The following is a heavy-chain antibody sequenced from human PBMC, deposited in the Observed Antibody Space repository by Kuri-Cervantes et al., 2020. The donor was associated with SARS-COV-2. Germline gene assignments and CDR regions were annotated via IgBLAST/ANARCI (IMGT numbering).Heavy chain of an antibody. D-gene: IGHD6-19*01. V-gene: IGHV3-7*04. J-gene: IGHJ3*02. Sequence: GESLKISCAASGFTFSNYWMRWVRQAPGKGLEWVANIKQDGSEKYYVDSVKGRFTISRDNAKNSLYLQMNSLRAEDTAVYYCARIPGYSSGWLAFDIWGQGTMVTVSS. CDR3: ARIPGYSSGWLAFDI. CDR2: IKQDGSEK. CDR1: GFTFSNYW.